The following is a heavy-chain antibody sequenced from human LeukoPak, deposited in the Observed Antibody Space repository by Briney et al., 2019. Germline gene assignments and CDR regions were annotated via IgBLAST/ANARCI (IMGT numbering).Heavy chain of an antibody. D-gene: IGHD3-9*01. J-gene: IGHJ4*02. CDR3: AKAEGYDILTGLDY. V-gene: IGHV3-23*01. CDR1: GLTVSSYA. CDR2: IGASGGST. Sequence: GRSLRLSCATSGLTVSSYAISWVRQAPGKGLEWVSGIGASGGSTYYADSVKGRFTISRDNSKNTLYLQVNSLRTEDTAVYYCAKAEGYDILTGLDYWGQGTLVTVSS.